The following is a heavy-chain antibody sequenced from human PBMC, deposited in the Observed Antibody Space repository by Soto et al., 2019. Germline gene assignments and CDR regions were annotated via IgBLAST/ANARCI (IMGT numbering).Heavy chain of an antibody. D-gene: IGHD3-16*01. V-gene: IGHV4-4*02. CDR2: IYYSGST. Sequence: SETLSLTCAVSGGSISSTNWWSWVRQPPGKGLEWIGYIYYSGSTNYNPSLKSRVTISVDTSKNQFSLKLSSVTAADTAVYYCARAANRGYFDYWGQGTLVTVSS. J-gene: IGHJ4*02. CDR3: ARAANRGYFDY. CDR1: GGSISSTNW.